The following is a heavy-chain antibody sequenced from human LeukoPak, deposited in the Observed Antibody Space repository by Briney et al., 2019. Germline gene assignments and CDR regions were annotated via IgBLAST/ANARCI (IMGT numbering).Heavy chain of an antibody. CDR3: ARGGYCTNGVCRALDI. J-gene: IGHJ3*02. CDR2: INHTGST. Sequence: SETLSLTCAVYGGSFSGYYWSWIRQPPGKGLEWIGEINHTGSTNYNPSLKSRVTISVDTSKNQFSLKLSSVTAADTAVYYCARGGYCTNGVCRALDIWGQGTMVTVSS. D-gene: IGHD2-8*01. CDR1: GGSFSGYY. V-gene: IGHV4-34*01.